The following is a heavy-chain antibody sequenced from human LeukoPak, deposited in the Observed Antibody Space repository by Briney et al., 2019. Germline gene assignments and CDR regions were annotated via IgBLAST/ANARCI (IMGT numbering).Heavy chain of an antibody. J-gene: IGHJ6*02. Sequence: SETLSLTCTVSGGSISSYYWSWIRQPPGKGLEWIGHIYYSGSTNYNPSLKSRVTISVDTSKNQFSLKLSSVTAADTAVYYCARENQVDYGDDYYYYGMDVWGQGTTVTVSS. CDR1: GGSISSYY. CDR3: ARENQVDYGDDYYYYGMDV. CDR2: IYYSGST. V-gene: IGHV4-59*01. D-gene: IGHD4-17*01.